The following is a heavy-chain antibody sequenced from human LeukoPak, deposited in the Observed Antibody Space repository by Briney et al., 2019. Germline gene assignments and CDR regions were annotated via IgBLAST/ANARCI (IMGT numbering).Heavy chain of an antibody. CDR3: ARGGGVVVVINPDY. CDR1: GYTFSSHG. Sequence: ASVKVSCKASGYTFSSHGTSWVRQAPGQGLEWMGWTSAYTGNTKYAQRFQGRVTMTTDTSTSTGYMELRSLTSDDTAVYYCARGGGVVVVINPDYWGQGTLVTVSS. D-gene: IGHD3-22*01. CDR2: TSAYTGNT. V-gene: IGHV1-18*01. J-gene: IGHJ4*02.